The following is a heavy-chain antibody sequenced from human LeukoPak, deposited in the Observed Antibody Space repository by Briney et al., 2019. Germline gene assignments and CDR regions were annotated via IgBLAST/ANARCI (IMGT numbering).Heavy chain of an antibody. Sequence: SETLSLTCTVSGGSISTANYYWGWIRQPPGKGLEWIGSIYHSGSTYYNPSLKSRVTISVDTSKNQFSLKLSSVTAADTAVYYCAGDLYYYGSGSDYWGQGTLVTVSS. CDR3: AGDLYYYGSGSDY. CDR2: IYHSGST. V-gene: IGHV4-39*07. J-gene: IGHJ4*02. CDR1: GGSISTANYY. D-gene: IGHD3-10*01.